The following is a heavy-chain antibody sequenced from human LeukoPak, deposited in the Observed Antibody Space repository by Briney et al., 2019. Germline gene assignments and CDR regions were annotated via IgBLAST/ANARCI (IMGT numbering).Heavy chain of an antibody. J-gene: IGHJ3*02. CDR2: IKQDGSEK. D-gene: IGHD3-22*01. V-gene: IGHV3-7*01. Sequence: GGSLRLSCAASGFTFSSYWMSWVRQAPGKGLEWVANIKQDGSEKYYVDSVKGRFTISRDNAKNSLDLQINSLRAEDTAVYYCARNGRGYYDSSGYQNAFDIWGQGTMVTVSS. CDR1: GFTFSSYW. CDR3: ARNGRGYYDSSGYQNAFDI.